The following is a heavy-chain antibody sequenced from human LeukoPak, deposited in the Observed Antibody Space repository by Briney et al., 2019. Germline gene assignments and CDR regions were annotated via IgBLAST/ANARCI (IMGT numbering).Heavy chain of an antibody. CDR2: IDSGGYRR. J-gene: IGHJ5*01. Sequence: GGSLRLSCAASGLSVRNNGMHWVRQAPGQGLEWVAAIDSGGYRRYYADRVKGRFTVTRDISKNTVDLQMDSLRAEDTAAYFCARDLNQWSIQFDSWGQGTLVTVAS. V-gene: IGHV3-33*01. D-gene: IGHD2-15*01. CDR3: ARDLNQWSIQFDS. CDR1: GLSVRNNG.